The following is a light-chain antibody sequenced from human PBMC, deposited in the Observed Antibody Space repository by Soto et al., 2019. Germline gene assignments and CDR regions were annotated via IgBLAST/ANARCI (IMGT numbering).Light chain of an antibody. CDR3: QQFYSYTWA. V-gene: IGKV1-5*03. CDR2: KAS. Sequence: DLQMTPSPSTLSASVGDRVTITCRASQSIGDWLAWYQQKPGKAPKLLRFKASMLEGEVPSRFSVSESVPEFTLTIITLQPDDFATSYCQQFYSYTWAFGQGTRVEVK. CDR1: QSIGDW. J-gene: IGKJ1*01.